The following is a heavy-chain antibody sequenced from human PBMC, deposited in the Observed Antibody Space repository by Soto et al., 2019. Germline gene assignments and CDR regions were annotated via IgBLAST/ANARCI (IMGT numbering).Heavy chain of an antibody. V-gene: IGHV1-69*12. CDR2: MIHIFRKP. Sequence: QVQLVQSGAEVKKPGSSVNVSCRVPGGSFSTYAIGWVRQAPGQGLEWMGGMIHIFRKPRYGQKFQGRVTITADESTTTAYMELSNLRSEDTAVYYCARDKDRVELGVNYYYATDVWGQGTTVTVSS. D-gene: IGHD3-10*01. J-gene: IGHJ6*02. CDR1: GGSFSTYA. CDR3: ARDKDRVELGVNYYYATDV.